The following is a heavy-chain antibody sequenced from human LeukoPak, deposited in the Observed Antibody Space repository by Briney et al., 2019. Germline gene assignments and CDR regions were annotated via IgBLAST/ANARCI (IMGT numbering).Heavy chain of an antibody. CDR2: ISAYNGNT. CDR1: GYTFTSYG. Sequence: GASVKVSCKASGYTFTSYGISWVRQAPGQGLEWMGWISAYNGNTNYAQKLQGRVTMTTDTSTSTAYMELRSLRSDDTAVYYCAREVRVGSSGYLLYYYYYYMDVWGKGTTVTVSS. J-gene: IGHJ6*03. D-gene: IGHD3-22*01. V-gene: IGHV1-18*01. CDR3: AREVRVGSSGYLLYYYYYYMDV.